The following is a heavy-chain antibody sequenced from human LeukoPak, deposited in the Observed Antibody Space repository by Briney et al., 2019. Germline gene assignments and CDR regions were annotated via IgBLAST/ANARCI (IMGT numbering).Heavy chain of an antibody. V-gene: IGHV1-18*04. CDR1: GYTFTSYG. J-gene: IGHJ5*02. CDR2: ISAYNGNT. D-gene: IGHD3-9*01. Sequence: ASVKVSCKASGYTFTSYGISWVRQAPRQGLEWMGWISAYNGNTNYAQKLQGRVTMTTDTSTSTAYMELRSLRSDDTAVYYCAKEAHYDILTGRGWFDPWGQGTLVTVSS. CDR3: AKEAHYDILTGRGWFDP.